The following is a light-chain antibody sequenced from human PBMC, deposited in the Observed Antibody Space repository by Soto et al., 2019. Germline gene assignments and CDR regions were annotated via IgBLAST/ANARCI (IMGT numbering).Light chain of an antibody. Sequence: EIVLTQSPGTLSLSPGERATLSCRASQSVSSSYLAWYQQKPGQAPRLLIYDVFKRATGIPARFSGSGSGTDFTLAISSLEPDDFAVYYCQHRSSWPFTFGPGTKVEIK. CDR2: DVF. V-gene: IGKV3D-20*02. CDR3: QHRSSWPFT. CDR1: QSVSSSY. J-gene: IGKJ3*01.